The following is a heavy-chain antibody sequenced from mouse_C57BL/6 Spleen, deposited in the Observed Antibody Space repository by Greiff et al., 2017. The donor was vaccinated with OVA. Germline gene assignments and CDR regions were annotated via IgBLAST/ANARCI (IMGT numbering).Heavy chain of an antibody. CDR1: GYTFTSYW. CDR2: IDPSDSYT. J-gene: IGHJ4*01. D-gene: IGHD1-1*01. CDR3: ARRCYYGSSYEAMDY. V-gene: IGHV1-50*01. Sequence: QVQLQQPGAELVKPGASVKLSCKASGYTFTSYWMQWVKQRPGQGLEWIGAIDPSDSYTNYNQKFKGKATLTVDTSSSTAYMQLSSLTSEDSAVYYCARRCYYGSSYEAMDYWGQGTSVTVSS.